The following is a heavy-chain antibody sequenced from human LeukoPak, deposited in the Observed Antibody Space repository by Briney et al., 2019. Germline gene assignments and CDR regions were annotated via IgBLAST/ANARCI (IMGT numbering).Heavy chain of an antibody. CDR2: ISGSGGST. Sequence: GGSLRLSCAASGFTFSSYAMSWVRQAPGKGLEWVSAISGSGGSTYYADSVKGRFTISRDNSKNTLYLQMNSLRAEDTALYYCAKDGSIAAAGSHYFDYWGQGTLVTVSS. V-gene: IGHV3-23*01. J-gene: IGHJ4*02. CDR3: AKDGSIAAAGSHYFDY. D-gene: IGHD6-13*01. CDR1: GFTFSSYA.